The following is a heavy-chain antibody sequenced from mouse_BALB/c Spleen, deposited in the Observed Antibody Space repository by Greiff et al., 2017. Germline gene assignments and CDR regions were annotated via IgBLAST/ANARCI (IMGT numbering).Heavy chain of an antibody. D-gene: IGHD2-1*01. Sequence: EVKVVESGGGLVKPGGSLKLSCAASGFTFSSYAMSWVRQTPEKRLEWVASISSGGSTYYPDSVKGRFTISRDNARNILYLQMSSLRSEDTAMYYCARGLHYGNYVWYAMDYWGQGTSVTVSS. V-gene: IGHV5-6-5*01. CDR1: GFTFSSYA. CDR3: ARGLHYGNYVWYAMDY. J-gene: IGHJ4*01. CDR2: ISSGGST.